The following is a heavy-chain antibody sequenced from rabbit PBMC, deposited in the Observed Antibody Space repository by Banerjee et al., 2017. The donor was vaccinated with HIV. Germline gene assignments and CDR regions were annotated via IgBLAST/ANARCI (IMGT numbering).Heavy chain of an antibody. V-gene: IGHV1S45*01. D-gene: IGHD5-1*01. CDR1: GFSLSSYA. Sequence: QEPLVESGGGLVQPGGSLKLTCTASGFSLSSYAMGWVRQAPGKGLEWIACIGAASTYYATWAKGRFTISKTSSTTVTLQMTSLTAADTATYFCARNLGDWRNLWGPGTLVTVS. J-gene: IGHJ4*01. CDR2: IGAAST. CDR3: ARNLGDWRNL.